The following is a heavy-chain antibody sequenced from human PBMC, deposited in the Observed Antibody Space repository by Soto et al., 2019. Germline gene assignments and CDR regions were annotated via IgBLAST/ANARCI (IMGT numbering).Heavy chain of an antibody. CDR2: IYSSGDT. D-gene: IGHD2-8*02. CDR1: GGSISSYY. Sequence: QVQLQESGPRLVKPSETLSLTCTVSGGSISSYYWSWIRQPPGKGLEWIGYIYSSGDTNYNPSRRSRVIISVDPSKNQFCRELSSVTAADTAVYSCARCTGYPYYFDYWGLGTLVTVSS. V-gene: IGHV4-59*01. J-gene: IGHJ4*02. CDR3: ARCTGYPYYFDY.